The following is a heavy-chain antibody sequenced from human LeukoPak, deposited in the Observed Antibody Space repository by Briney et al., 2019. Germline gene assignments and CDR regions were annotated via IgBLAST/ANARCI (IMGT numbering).Heavy chain of an antibody. Sequence: GSLRLSCAASGFTFSSYSMNWVRQAPGKGLEWVSSISSSSSYIYYADSVKGRFTISRDNAKNSLYLQMNSLRAEDTAVYYCAREGPGRRIIGYWGQGTLVTISS. J-gene: IGHJ4*02. CDR1: GFTFSSYS. CDR2: ISSSSSYI. D-gene: IGHD3-10*01. V-gene: IGHV3-21*01. CDR3: AREGPGRRIIGY.